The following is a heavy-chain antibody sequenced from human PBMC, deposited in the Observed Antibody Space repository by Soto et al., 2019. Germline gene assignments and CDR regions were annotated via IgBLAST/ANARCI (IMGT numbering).Heavy chain of an antibody. CDR1: GGSISSYY. J-gene: IGHJ4*02. CDR3: ARGSRSGNALDY. CDR2: IYYSGST. D-gene: IGHD3-10*01. V-gene: IGHV4-59*01. Sequence: SETLSLTCTVSGGSISSYYWSWIRQPPGKGLEWIGYIYYSGSTNYNPSLKSRVTISVDTSKNQFSLKLSSVTAADTAVYYCARGSRSGNALDYWGQGTLVIVS.